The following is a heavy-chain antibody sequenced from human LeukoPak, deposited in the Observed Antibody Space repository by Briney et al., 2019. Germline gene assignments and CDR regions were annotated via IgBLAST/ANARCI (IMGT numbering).Heavy chain of an antibody. CDR2: IKLDGTEK. V-gene: IGHV3-7*05. CDR3: AKDLGRYRNNFFDY. CDR1: GFTFSSYW. J-gene: IGHJ4*02. D-gene: IGHD1-26*01. Sequence: GGSLRLSCAASGFTFSSYWMHWVRQAPGKGLEWVANIKLDGTEKYYVDSVKGRFTISRDNAKNSLYLQMNSLRADDTAVYYCAKDLGRYRNNFFDYWGQGNLVTVSS.